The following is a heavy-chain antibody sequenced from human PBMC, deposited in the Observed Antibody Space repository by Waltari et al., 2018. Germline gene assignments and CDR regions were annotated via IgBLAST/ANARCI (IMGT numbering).Heavy chain of an antibody. Sequence: EVQLVESGGGLIQPGGSLRLSCAASGFTVSSNYMSWVRQAPGQGLEWVSVIYSGGSTYYADSVKGRFTISRDNSKDTLYLQRNSLRAEDTAVYYCARGSSGWTYYFDYWGQGTLVTVSS. CDR2: IYSGGST. D-gene: IGHD6-19*01. J-gene: IGHJ4*02. CDR1: GFTVSSNY. V-gene: IGHV3-53*01. CDR3: ARGSSGWTYYFDY.